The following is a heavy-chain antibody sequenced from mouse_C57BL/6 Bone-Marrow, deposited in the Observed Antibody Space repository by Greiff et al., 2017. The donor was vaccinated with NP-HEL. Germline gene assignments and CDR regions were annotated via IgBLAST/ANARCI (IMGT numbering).Heavy chain of an antibody. Sequence: QVQLQQPGAELVRPGTSVKLSCKASGYTFTSYWMHWVKQRPGQGLEWIGVIDPSDSYTNYNQKFKGKATLTVDTSSSTAYMQLSSLTSEDSAVHYCARDWDRFAYWGQGTLVTVSA. D-gene: IGHD4-1*01. CDR2: IDPSDSYT. CDR1: GYTFTSYW. J-gene: IGHJ3*01. CDR3: ARDWDRFAY. V-gene: IGHV1-59*01.